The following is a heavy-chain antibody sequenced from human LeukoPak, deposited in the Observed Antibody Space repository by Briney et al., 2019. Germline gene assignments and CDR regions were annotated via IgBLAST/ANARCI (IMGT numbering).Heavy chain of an antibody. J-gene: IGHJ1*01. V-gene: IGHV3-23*01. CDR3: AKGHGDYIPAEYLPR. CDR1: GFTFTQDT. CDR2: VSGFSDRI. D-gene: IGHD4-17*01. Sequence: GGSLRLSCEASGFTFTQDTMNWVRQAPGKGLKWVAAVSGFSDRIYYADSVRARFTISRDNSHDTLSLQMSSLRAEDTAVYYCAKGHGDYIPAEYLPRWGQGALVTVSS.